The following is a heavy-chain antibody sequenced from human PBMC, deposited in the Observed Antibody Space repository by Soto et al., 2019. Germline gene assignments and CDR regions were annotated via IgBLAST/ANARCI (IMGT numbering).Heavy chain of an antibody. J-gene: IGHJ4*02. CDR1: GFTFSSYG. CDR2: ISYDGSDK. CDR3: AKDNPAVHY. V-gene: IGHV3-30*18. Sequence: QVQLVESGGGVVQPGRSLRLSCAASGFTFSSYGMHWVRQAPGKGLEWVAIISYDGSDKYYADSVKGRFTISRDNSMNTLYLQMNSLTTEDTAVYYCAKDNPAVHYWGQGTLVTVSS.